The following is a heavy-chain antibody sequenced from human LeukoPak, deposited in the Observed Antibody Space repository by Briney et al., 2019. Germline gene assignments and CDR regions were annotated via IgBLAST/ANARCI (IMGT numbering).Heavy chain of an antibody. CDR2: IYTGGST. CDR3: ATTLGYCGGGSCHN. J-gene: IGHJ4*02. CDR1: GGSISSTNYY. V-gene: IGHV4-61*09. Sequence: SETLSLTCTVSGGSISSTNYYWTWVRQPAGKGLEWIGHIYTGGSTNYNPSLRSRVTISVDTSKNQISLKVTSVTAADTAVYYCATTLGYCGGGSCHNWGQGTLVTVSS. D-gene: IGHD2-15*01.